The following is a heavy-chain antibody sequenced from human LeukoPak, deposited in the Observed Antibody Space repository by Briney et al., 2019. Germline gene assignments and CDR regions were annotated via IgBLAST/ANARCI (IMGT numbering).Heavy chain of an antibody. D-gene: IGHD4-23*01. J-gene: IGHJ4*02. Sequence: PGGSLRLSCAVSGFTFSSYWMHWVRQAPGKGLVWVSRIDRDGSRINYADSVKGRFSISSDNGKNTLFLQMSSLRAEDAAVYYCVRGNDYGGPHYWGQGTLVTVSS. V-gene: IGHV3-74*01. CDR3: VRGNDYGGPHY. CDR2: IDRDGSRI. CDR1: GFTFSSYW.